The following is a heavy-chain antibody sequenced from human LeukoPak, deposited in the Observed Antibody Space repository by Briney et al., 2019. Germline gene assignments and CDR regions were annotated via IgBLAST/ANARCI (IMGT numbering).Heavy chain of an antibody. J-gene: IGHJ6*02. V-gene: IGHV3-21*01. CDR3: ARDQSSYYYGSGSYYGYYGMDV. CDR1: GFTFSSYS. Sequence: GGSLRLSCAASGFTFSSYSMNWVRQAPGKGLEWVSFISSSSSYIYYADSVKGRFTISRDNAKNSLYLQMNSLRAEDTAVYYCARDQSSYYYGSGSYYGYYGMDVWGQGTTVTVSS. D-gene: IGHD3-10*01. CDR2: ISSSSSYI.